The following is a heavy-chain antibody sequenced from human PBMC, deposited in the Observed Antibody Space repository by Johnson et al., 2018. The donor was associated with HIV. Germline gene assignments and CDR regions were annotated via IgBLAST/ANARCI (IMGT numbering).Heavy chain of an antibody. D-gene: IGHD3-22*01. Sequence: VESGGGLVQPGRSLRLSCAASAFPFDDHALHWVRQSPGTGLQWFSIILKGRFTISRDNAKNDLDLQMHSPRREDTALFYCAKGYYDSSNYYYVGNAFDIWGQGTMVTVSS. CDR3: AKGYYDSSNYYYVGNAFDI. CDR2: I. CDR1: AFPFDDHA. V-gene: IGHV3-9*01. J-gene: IGHJ3*02.